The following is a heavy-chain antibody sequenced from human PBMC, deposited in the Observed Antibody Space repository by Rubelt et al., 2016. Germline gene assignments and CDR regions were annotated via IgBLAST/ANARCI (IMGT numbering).Heavy chain of an antibody. CDR1: GGSISSSSYY. V-gene: IGHV4-39*07. D-gene: IGHD1-26*01. J-gene: IGHJ4*02. CDR3: AREIRATGGVY. CDR2: IYYSGST. Sequence: QLQLQESGPGLVKPSETLSLTCTVSGGSISSSSYYWGWIRQPPGKGLEWIGSIYYSGSTYYNPSLKSRVTISVDTAKNQFSLRLSSVTAADTAGYYGAREIRATGGVYLGQGTLVTVSS.